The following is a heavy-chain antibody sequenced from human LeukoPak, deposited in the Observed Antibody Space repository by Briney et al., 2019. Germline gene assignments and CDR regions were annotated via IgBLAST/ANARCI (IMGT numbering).Heavy chain of an antibody. CDR3: ARGYCSGGSCHPLDY. CDR2: IYTSGST. CDR1: GGSISSGSYC. Sequence: SETLSLTCTVSGGSISSGSYCWSWIRQPAGKGLEWIGRIYTSGSTNYNPSLKSRVTISVDTSKNQFSLKLSSVTAADTAVYYCARGYCSGGSCHPLDYWGQGTLVTVSS. D-gene: IGHD2-15*01. J-gene: IGHJ4*02. V-gene: IGHV4-61*02.